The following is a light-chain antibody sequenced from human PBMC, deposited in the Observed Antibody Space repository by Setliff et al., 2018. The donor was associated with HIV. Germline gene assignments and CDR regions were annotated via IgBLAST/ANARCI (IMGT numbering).Light chain of an antibody. J-gene: IGLJ1*01. CDR1: SSDVGGFIR. CDR3: SSYTSTNTWV. V-gene: IGLV2-18*02. Sequence: QSALTQPPSVSGSLGQSVTISCTGTSSDVGGFIRVSWYQQPPRTAPKLMIYDVNNRPSGVPDRFSGSKSGNTASLTISRLQAEDEADYYCSSYTSTNTWVFGTGTKATVL. CDR2: DVN.